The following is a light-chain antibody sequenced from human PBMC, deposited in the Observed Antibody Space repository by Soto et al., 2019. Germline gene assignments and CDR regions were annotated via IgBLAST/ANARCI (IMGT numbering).Light chain of an antibody. V-gene: IGKV3-20*01. CDR2: GTS. J-gene: IGKJ1*01. CDR3: QRFGTSPPWT. Sequence: EIVLTKSPGTLSLSPGERATLSCRASQSLSSSYLAWYQQKPGQAPRLLIYGTSIRATGIPDRFSGSGSGTDFTLTITRLEPEDFAVYYCQRFGTSPPWTSGQG. CDR1: QSLSSSY.